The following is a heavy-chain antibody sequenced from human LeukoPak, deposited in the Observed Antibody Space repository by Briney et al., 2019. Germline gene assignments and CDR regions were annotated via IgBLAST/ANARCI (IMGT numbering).Heavy chain of an antibody. V-gene: IGHV4-34*01. CDR2: INHSGST. D-gene: IGHD2-15*01. CDR1: GGSFSGYY. Sequence: SETLSLTCAVYGGSFSGYYWSWIRQPPGKGLEWIGEINHSGSTNYNPSLKSRVTISVDTSKNQFSLKLSSVTAADTAVYYCARVVASTSIDSWGQGTLVTVSS. CDR3: ARVVASTSIDS. J-gene: IGHJ4*02.